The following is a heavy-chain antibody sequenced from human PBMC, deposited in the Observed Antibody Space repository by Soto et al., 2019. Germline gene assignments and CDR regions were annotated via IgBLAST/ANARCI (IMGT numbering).Heavy chain of an antibody. CDR1: GGSISSYY. D-gene: IGHD3-10*01. CDR3: ARQFYGSGSRGAFDI. V-gene: IGHV4-59*08. CDR2: IYYSGST. J-gene: IGHJ3*02. Sequence: SETLSLTCTVSGGSISSYYWSWIRQPPGKGLEWIGYIYYSGSTNYNPSLKSRVTISVDTSKNQFSLKLSSVTAADTAVYYCARQFYGSGSRGAFDIWGQGTMVTVS.